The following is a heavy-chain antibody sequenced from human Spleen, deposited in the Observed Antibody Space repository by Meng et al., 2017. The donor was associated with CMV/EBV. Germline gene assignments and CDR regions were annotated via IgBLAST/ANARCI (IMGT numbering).Heavy chain of an antibody. CDR2: MFSGGRT. V-gene: IGHV3-66*02. J-gene: IGHJ4*02. Sequence: GESLKISCAASGFTVSTNYMNWVRQAPGKGLEWVSVMFSGGRTYYADSVKGRFTISRDESQNTVFLQMNSLRPDDTAVYYCARDLGGAGEYYFDYWGQGTLVTVSS. D-gene: IGHD7-27*01. CDR3: ARDLGGAGEYYFDY. CDR1: GFTVSTNY.